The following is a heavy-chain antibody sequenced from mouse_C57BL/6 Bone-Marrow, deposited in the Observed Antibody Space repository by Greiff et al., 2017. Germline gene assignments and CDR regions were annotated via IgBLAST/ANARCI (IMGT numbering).Heavy chain of an antibody. CDR3: AISTTVVAPEV. D-gene: IGHD1-1*01. Sequence: VQLKESGAELAKPGASVKLSCKASGYTFTSYWMHWVKQRPGQGLEWIGYINPSSGYTKYNQKFKDKATLTADKSSSTAYMQLSSLTYADSAVYYCAISTTVVAPEVWGTGTTVTVSS. V-gene: IGHV1-7*01. CDR1: GYTFTSYW. J-gene: IGHJ1*03. CDR2: INPSSGYT.